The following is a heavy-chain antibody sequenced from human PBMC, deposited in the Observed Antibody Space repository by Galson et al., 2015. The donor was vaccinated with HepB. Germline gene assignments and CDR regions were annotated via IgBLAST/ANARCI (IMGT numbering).Heavy chain of an antibody. CDR3: AAPSGYSSGRTLRNYHYYVMAV. CDR1: GAIFGSNA. V-gene: IGHV1-69*06. J-gene: IGHJ6*02. Sequence: SVKVSCKAPGAIFGSNAISWVRQAPGQGLEWMGDIIPVFDTTDYAQKFQGRVTITADKSTRTVYMELSRLRFEDTAVYYCAAPSGYSSGRTLRNYHYYVMAVWGQGTTVTVS. CDR2: IIPVFDTT. D-gene: IGHD6-19*01.